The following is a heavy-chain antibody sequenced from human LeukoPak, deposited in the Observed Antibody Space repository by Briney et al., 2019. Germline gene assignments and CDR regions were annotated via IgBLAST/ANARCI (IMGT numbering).Heavy chain of an antibody. J-gene: IGHJ4*02. D-gene: IGHD3-22*01. CDR3: ARDSNYYDSSSYYGTDY. V-gene: IGHV3-48*03. CDR2: IISSGTTV. Sequence: GESLKISCAASGFTFSSYEIHWFRQAPGRGREGVSYIISSGTTVYYADSVKGRFTISRDNAKNSLYLQMNSLRAEDTAVYYCARDSNYYDSSSYYGTDYWGQGTLVTVSS. CDR1: GFTFSSYE.